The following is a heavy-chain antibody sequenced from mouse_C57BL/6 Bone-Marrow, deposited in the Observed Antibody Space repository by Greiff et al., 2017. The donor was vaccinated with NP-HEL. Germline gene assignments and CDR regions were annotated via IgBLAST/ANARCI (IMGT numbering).Heavy chain of an antibody. CDR3: GRSGAAWFAY. CDR1: GYTFTSYW. CDR2: INPSSGST. Sequence: QVQLQQPGAELVKPGASVKLSCTASGYTFTSYWMHWVKQRPGQGLEWIGMINPSSGSTYYTEKFKSKATLTVDKSSSTAYLQLSSLTSEDSAVYYCGRSGAAWFAYGGRGTLVTVSA. V-gene: IGHV1-64*01. J-gene: IGHJ3*01.